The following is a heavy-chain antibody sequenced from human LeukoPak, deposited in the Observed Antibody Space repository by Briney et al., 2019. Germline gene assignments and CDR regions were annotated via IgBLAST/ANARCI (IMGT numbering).Heavy chain of an antibody. D-gene: IGHD3-3*01. CDR3: ARDFEYYDFWSGYLRPYYYYGMDV. CDR1: GYTFTSYY. Sequence: GASVKVSCKASGYTFTSYYMHWVRQAPGQGLEWMGIINPNGGSTSYAQKFQGRVTMTRDTSTSTVYMELSSLRSEDTAVYYCARDFEYYDFWSGYLRPYYYYGMDVWGQGTTVTVSS. CDR2: INPNGGST. V-gene: IGHV1-46*01. J-gene: IGHJ6*02.